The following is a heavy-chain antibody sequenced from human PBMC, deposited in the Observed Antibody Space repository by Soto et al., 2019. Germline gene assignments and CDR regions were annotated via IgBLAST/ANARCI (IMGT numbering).Heavy chain of an antibody. Sequence: SETLSLTCTVSGGSISSNYWTWIRQPPGKGLEWIGYVYNSGSTNYNPSLKSRVTISEDTSKSQFSLKVNSMTAADTAVFYCARYRREAVAGYTLDNWGQGILVTVSS. CDR2: VYNSGST. CDR3: ARYRREAVAGYTLDN. V-gene: IGHV4-59*01. D-gene: IGHD1-1*01. CDR1: GGSISSNY. J-gene: IGHJ4*02.